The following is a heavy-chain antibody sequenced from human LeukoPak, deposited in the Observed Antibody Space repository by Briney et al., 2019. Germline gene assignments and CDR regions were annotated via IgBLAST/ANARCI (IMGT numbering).Heavy chain of an antibody. CDR2: TSSSGRSI. D-gene: IGHD1-26*01. V-gene: IGHV3-48*03. J-gene: IGHJ4*02. CDR1: GFTLSTFD. Sequence: GGSLRLSCAASGFTLSTFDMNWVRQAPGKGLEWVSYTSSSGRSIYYADSVKGRFTISRDNAKNSLYLQMNSLRAEDTAVYYCARGSREPRGYLDSWGQGTLVTVSS. CDR3: ARGSREPRGYLDS.